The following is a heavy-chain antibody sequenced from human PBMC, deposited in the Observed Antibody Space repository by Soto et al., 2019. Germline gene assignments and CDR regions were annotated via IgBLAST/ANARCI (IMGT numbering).Heavy chain of an antibody. CDR1: GFTFSDYY. Sequence: LRLSCAASGFTFSDYYMSWIRQAPGKGLEWVSYISSSGSTIYYADSVKGRFTISRDNAKNSLYLQMNSLRAEDTAVYYCARPLRYCSSTSCYGIDYWGQGTLVTVS. CDR2: ISSSGSTI. V-gene: IGHV3-11*01. J-gene: IGHJ4*02. D-gene: IGHD2-2*01. CDR3: ARPLRYCSSTSCYGIDY.